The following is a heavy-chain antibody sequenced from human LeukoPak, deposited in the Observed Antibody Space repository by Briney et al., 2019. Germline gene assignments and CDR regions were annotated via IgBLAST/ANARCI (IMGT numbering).Heavy chain of an antibody. Sequence: SQTLSLTXTVSGGSISSGSHYWSWIRQPAGKGLEWIGRIYTSGSTNYNPSLKSRVTISVDTSKNQFSLKLRSVTAADTAVYYCARGGDYLFDYWGQGTLVTVSS. D-gene: IGHD4-17*01. CDR2: IYTSGST. CDR3: ARGGDYLFDY. CDR1: GGSISSGSHY. V-gene: IGHV4-61*02. J-gene: IGHJ4*02.